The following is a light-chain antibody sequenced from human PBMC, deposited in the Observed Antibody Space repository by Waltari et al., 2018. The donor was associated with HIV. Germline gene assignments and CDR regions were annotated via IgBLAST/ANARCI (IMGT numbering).Light chain of an antibody. J-gene: IGLJ2*01. CDR1: TSNIGADYD. CDR3: QSYDITLSASVV. V-gene: IGLV1-40*01. CDR2: GNN. Sequence: QSVLTQPPSVSGAPGQRVTISCTGSTSNIGADYDVHWYQQIPATAPKLLISGNNNRPSGVPDRFPASKSGTSASLTIPGLQAEDAADYFCQSYDITLSASVVFGGGTKLTVL.